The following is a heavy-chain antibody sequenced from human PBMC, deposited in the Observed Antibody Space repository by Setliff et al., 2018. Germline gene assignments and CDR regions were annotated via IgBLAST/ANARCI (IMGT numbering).Heavy chain of an antibody. CDR3: AKGGGRYHSAS. D-gene: IGHD1-26*01. J-gene: IGHJ4*02. CDR1: GESIRSNNW. CDR2: IYQSGTT. Sequence: TSETLSLTCTVSGESIRSNNWWNWVRQPPGKGLEWIGDIYQSGTTNYNPSLKSRVTISSDTSKNQFSLKLTSVTAADMAVYYCAKGGGRYHSASWGQGTLVTVSS. V-gene: IGHV4-4*02.